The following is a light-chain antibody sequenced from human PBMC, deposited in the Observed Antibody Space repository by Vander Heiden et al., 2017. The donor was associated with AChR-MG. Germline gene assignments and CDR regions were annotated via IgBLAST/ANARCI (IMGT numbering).Light chain of an antibody. J-gene: IGLJ2*01. CDR2: QDS. Sequence: SYEPTQPPSVSVVTGQTASISCNGGKLEDKYACWYQQKPGHSPVLVIYQDSKRPSGIPERFSGSNSGNTAALTISGTQAMDEDDYYCQARDSSTVVFGGGTKLTVL. CDR1: KLEDKY. V-gene: IGLV3-1*01. CDR3: QARDSSTVV.